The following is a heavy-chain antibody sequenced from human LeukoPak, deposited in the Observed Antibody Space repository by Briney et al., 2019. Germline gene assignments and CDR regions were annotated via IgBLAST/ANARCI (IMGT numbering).Heavy chain of an antibody. CDR2: FDPEDGET. CDR1: GYTLTELS. Sequence: ASVKVSCKVSGYTLTELSMHWARRAPGKGLEWMGGFDPEDGETIYAQKFQGRVTMTTDTSTSTVYMELRSLRSDDTAVYYCARGSPPRRNYDSRGYYSYYFDYWGQGTLVTVSS. V-gene: IGHV1-24*01. D-gene: IGHD3-22*01. CDR3: ARGSPPRRNYDSRGYYSYYFDY. J-gene: IGHJ4*02.